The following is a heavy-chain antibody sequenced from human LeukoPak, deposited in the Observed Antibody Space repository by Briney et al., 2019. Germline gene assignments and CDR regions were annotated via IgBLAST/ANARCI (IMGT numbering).Heavy chain of an antibody. CDR1: GYTFTSYT. J-gene: IGHJ4*02. D-gene: IGHD3-10*01. CDR2: INAANGNT. V-gene: IGHV1-3*01. CDR3: ARDQTMVRGVSNY. Sequence: ASVMVSCKASGYTFTSYTMHWVRQAPGQSLEWMGWINAANGNTNYAQKLQGRVTMTTDTSTSTAYMEPRSLRSDDTAVYYCARDQTMVRGVSNYWGQGTLVTVSS.